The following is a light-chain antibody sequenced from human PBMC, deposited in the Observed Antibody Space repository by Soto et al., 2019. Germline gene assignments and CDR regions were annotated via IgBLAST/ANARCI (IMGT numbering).Light chain of an antibody. Sequence: QSVLTQPASVSGSPGQSITISCTGTSRDIGNYNYVSWYQHHPGKAPKLMIYEVTSRPSGVSDRFSGSKSGMTASLTISGLQPEDEADYLCASYRSANTLVVFGTGTKGTVL. J-gene: IGLJ1*01. V-gene: IGLV2-14*01. CDR2: EVT. CDR1: SRDIGNYNY. CDR3: ASYRSANTLVV.